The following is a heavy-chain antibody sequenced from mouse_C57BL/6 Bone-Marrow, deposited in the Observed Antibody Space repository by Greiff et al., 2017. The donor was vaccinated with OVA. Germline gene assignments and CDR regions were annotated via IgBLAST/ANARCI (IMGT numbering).Heavy chain of an antibody. Sequence: EVQLQQSGPELVKPGASVKISCKASGYTFTDYYMNWVKQSHGKSLEWIGDINPNNGGTSYNQKFKGKATLTVDKSSSTAYMELRSLTSEDSAVYYCARERYGYDDYFDYWGQGTTLTVSS. CDR3: ARERYGYDDYFDY. CDR2: INPNNGGT. V-gene: IGHV1-26*01. D-gene: IGHD2-2*01. CDR1: GYTFTDYY. J-gene: IGHJ2*01.